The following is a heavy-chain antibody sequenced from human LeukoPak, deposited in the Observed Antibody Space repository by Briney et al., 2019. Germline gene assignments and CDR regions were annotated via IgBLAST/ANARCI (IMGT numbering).Heavy chain of an antibody. CDR2: IYSGGST. J-gene: IGHJ4*02. V-gene: IGHV3-66*01. D-gene: IGHD3-10*01. CDR3: ARAASILWFGGSYLDY. Sequence: GGSLRLSCAASGFTVSSNYMSWVRQAPGKGLEWVSVIYSGGSTYYADSVKGRFTISRDNSKNTLYLQMNSLRAEDTAVYYCARAASILWFGGSYLDYWGQGTLVTVSS. CDR1: GFTVSSNY.